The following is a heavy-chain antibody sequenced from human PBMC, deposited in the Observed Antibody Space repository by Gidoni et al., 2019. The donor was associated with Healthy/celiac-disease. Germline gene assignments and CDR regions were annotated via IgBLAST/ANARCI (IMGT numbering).Heavy chain of an antibody. CDR1: GFTFSSYG. Sequence: ESGGGVVQPGRSLRLSCAASGFTFSSYGMHWVRQAPGKGLEWVAVIWYDGSNKYYADSVKGRFTISRDNCKNTLYLQMNSLRAEDTAVYYCARPYSGYDGGLDYWGQGTLVTVSS. CDR2: IWYDGSNK. J-gene: IGHJ4*02. V-gene: IGHV3-33*01. CDR3: ARPYSGYDGGLDY. D-gene: IGHD5-12*01.